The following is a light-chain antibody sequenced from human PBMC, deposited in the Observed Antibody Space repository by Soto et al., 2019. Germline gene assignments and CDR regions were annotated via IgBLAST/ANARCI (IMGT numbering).Light chain of an antibody. Sequence: DIVMPLSPSTLSESPKEGATVYCRASQSVSSHLAWYQHKPGQAPRLLFYDASTRATGIPARFSGSGSGTEFTLTISSLQSEDFAVYYCQHDHGWPITFGQGTRLEI. J-gene: IGKJ5*01. CDR1: QSVSSH. CDR3: QHDHGWPIT. V-gene: IGKV3-15*01. CDR2: DAS.